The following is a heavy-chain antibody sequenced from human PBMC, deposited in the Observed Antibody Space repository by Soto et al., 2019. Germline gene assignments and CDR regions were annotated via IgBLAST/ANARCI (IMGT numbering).Heavy chain of an antibody. Sequence: GGSLRLSCAASGFTFSSYAMSWVRQAPGKGLEWVSAISGSGGSTYYADSVKGRFTISRDNSKNTLYLQMNSLRAEYTDVYYCAEATWEVAATHGEYYYYYYMDVWGKGTTVTVSS. CDR3: AEATWEVAATHGEYYYYYYMDV. V-gene: IGHV3-23*01. CDR2: ISGSGGST. J-gene: IGHJ6*03. CDR1: GFTFSSYA. D-gene: IGHD2-15*01.